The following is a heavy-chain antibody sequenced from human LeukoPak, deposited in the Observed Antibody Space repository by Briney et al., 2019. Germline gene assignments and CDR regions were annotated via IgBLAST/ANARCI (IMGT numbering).Heavy chain of an antibody. V-gene: IGHV4-39*01. D-gene: IGHD5-18*01. CDR2: ISYSGST. CDR1: GGSISSTSYY. J-gene: IGHJ4*02. Sequence: SETLSVTCTVSGGSISSTSYYWGWIRQPPGKGLEWIGSISYSGSTYYNPSLKSRVTISVDTSNSQFSLKLNSVTAADTAVYYCARLRGYSYAGNYWGQGTLVTVSS. CDR3: ARLRGYSYAGNY.